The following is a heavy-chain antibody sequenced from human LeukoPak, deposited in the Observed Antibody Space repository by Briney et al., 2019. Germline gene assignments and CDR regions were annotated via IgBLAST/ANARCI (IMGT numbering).Heavy chain of an antibody. D-gene: IGHD3/OR15-3a*01. Sequence: SETLSLTCAVYGGSFSGYYWSWIRQPPGKGLEWIGEINHSGSTNYNPSLKSRVTISVDTSKNQFSLKLSSVTAADTAVYYCARAEFLWTGYYPYWGQGTLVTVSS. J-gene: IGHJ4*02. V-gene: IGHV4-34*01. CDR2: INHSGST. CDR3: ARAEFLWTGYYPY. CDR1: GGSFSGYY.